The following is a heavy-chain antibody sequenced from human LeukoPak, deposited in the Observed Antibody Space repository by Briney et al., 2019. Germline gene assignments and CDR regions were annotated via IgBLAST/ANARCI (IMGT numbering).Heavy chain of an antibody. D-gene: IGHD2-15*01. V-gene: IGHV1-2*02. Sequence: ASVKVSCKASGYTFTSYAMHWVRQAPGQRLEWMGWINPNSGGTNYAQKFQGRVTMTRDTSISTAYMELSRLRSDDTAVYYCARDHPPDCSGGSCYYVNWFDPWGQGTLVTVSS. CDR2: INPNSGGT. CDR1: GYTFTSYA. J-gene: IGHJ5*02. CDR3: ARDHPPDCSGGSCYYVNWFDP.